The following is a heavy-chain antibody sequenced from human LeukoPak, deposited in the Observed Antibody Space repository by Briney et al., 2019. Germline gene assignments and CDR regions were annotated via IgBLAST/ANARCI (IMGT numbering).Heavy chain of an antibody. J-gene: IGHJ3*02. CDR2: IIPILGIA. CDR3: ARGSGYDYRAFDI. Sequence: ASVKVSCKASGGTFSSYAISWVRQAPGQGLEWMGRIIPILGIANYAQKFQGRVTITADKSTSTAYMELSSLRSEDTAVYYCARGSGYDYRAFDIWGQGTMVTVSS. CDR1: GGTFSSYA. D-gene: IGHD5-12*01. V-gene: IGHV1-69*04.